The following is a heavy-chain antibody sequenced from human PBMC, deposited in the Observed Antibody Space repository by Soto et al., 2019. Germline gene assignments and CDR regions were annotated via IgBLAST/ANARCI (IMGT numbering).Heavy chain of an antibody. V-gene: IGHV3-9*01. CDR2: ISWNSGSI. Sequence: GGSLRLSCAASGFTFDDYAMHWVRQAPGKGLEWVSGISWNSGSIGYADSVKGRFTISRDNAKNSLYLQMNSLRAEDTALYYCAKDTSFGRSSSYFFNYWGQGTLVTVS. CDR3: AKDTSFGRSSSYFFNY. D-gene: IGHD6-6*01. J-gene: IGHJ4*02. CDR1: GFTFDDYA.